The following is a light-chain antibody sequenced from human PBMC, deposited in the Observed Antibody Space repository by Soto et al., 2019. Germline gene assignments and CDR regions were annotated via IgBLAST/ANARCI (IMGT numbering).Light chain of an antibody. CDR3: CSYAGDNSWV. J-gene: IGLJ3*02. Sequence: QSALTQPASVSGSPGQSITVSCTGTRSDVGSYDLVSWYQQHPCKAPKVMISGVTKRPSGVSNRFSGNRSGNTASLTISGLQAEDEAEYYSCSYAGDNSWVFGGGTQVTVL. CDR2: GVT. V-gene: IGLV2-23*02. CDR1: RSDVGSYDL.